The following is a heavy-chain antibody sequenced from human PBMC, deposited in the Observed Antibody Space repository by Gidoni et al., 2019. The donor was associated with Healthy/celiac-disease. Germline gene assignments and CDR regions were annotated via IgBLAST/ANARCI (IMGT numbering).Heavy chain of an antibody. D-gene: IGHD4-17*01. CDR3: ARGRGRSTVDYYYGMDV. J-gene: IGHJ6*02. V-gene: IGHV4-34*01. CDR2: INHSGST. CDR1: GGSFSGYY. Sequence: QVQLQQWGAGLLTPSETLSLTCAVYGGSFSGYYWSWIRQPPGKGLEWIGEINHSGSTNYNPSLKSRVTISVDTSKNQFSLKLSSVTAADTAVYYCARGRGRSTVDYYYGMDVWGQGTTVTVSS.